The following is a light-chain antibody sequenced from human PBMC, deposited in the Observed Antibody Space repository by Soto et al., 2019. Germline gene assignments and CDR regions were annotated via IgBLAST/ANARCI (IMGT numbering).Light chain of an antibody. CDR2: KAS. CDR3: QQYNNLYT. Sequence: DIQMTQSPSTLSASVGDRVTITCRASQSISSWLAWYQQKPGKAPKLLIYKASSLESGVPSRFSGSGSGTEFTLTISTLQPDDLATYYCQQYNNLYTFGQGTKLDIK. J-gene: IGKJ2*01. V-gene: IGKV1-5*03. CDR1: QSISSW.